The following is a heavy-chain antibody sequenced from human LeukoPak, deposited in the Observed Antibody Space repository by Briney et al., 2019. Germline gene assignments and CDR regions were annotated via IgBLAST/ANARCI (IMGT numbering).Heavy chain of an antibody. J-gene: IGHJ4*02. CDR3: ARHSGYSSSPFDY. CDR2: IYYSGSA. CDR1: GGSISSYY. Sequence: SETLSLTCTLSGGSISSYYWNWIRQPPGKGLEWIGCIYYSGSASNNPSLKSRVTISVDTSKNQFSLRLSSVTAADTAVYYCARHSGYSSSPFDYWGQGTLVTVSS. V-gene: IGHV4-59*08. D-gene: IGHD6-13*01.